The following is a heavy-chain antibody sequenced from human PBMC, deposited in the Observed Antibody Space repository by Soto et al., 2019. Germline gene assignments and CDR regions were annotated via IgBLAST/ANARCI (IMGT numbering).Heavy chain of an antibody. Sequence: QVQLQESGQGLVEPSGTLSLTCTVSGDSITTNNWWTWFRQPPGKGLEWIGEIFHGGNTNYNLSLKRRLTISIDKSKNQFSLRLSSVTAADTALYYCARGAASATWFDPWGQGTLVTVSS. CDR3: ARGAASATWFDP. J-gene: IGHJ5*02. D-gene: IGHD6-13*01. CDR2: IFHGGNT. CDR1: GDSITTNNW. V-gene: IGHV4-4*02.